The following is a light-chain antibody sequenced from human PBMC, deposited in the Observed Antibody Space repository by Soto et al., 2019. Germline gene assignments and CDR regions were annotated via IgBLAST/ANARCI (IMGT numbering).Light chain of an antibody. V-gene: IGLV2-14*01. CDR3: SSFSSSTTRV. CDR2: DVG. CDR1: SSDVGDFNY. J-gene: IGLJ1*01. Sequence: QSVLTQPASVSGSPGQSITISCTGTSSDVGDFNYVSWYQQHPGKAPKLMIYDVGNRPSGVSIRFSGSKSGSTASLTISGLQAEDEADYYCSSFSSSTTRVFGTGTKLTFL.